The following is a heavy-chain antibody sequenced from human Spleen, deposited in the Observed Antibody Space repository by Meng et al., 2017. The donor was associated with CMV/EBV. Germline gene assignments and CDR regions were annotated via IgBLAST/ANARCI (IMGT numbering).Heavy chain of an antibody. J-gene: IGHJ6*02. D-gene: IGHD1-26*01. CDR1: GFTFSSYS. CDR3: TREVVGRYYFGMDV. V-gene: IGHV3-21*03. CDR2: ISSSSSYI. Sequence: GESLKISCAASGFTFSSYSMNWVRQAPGKGLEWVSSISSSSSYIYYADSVKGRFTISRDNAKNSLCLQMNSLKTEDTAVYYCTREVVGRYYFGMDVWGQGTTVTVSS.